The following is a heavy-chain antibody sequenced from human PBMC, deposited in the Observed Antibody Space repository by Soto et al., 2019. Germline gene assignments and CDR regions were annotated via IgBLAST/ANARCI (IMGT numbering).Heavy chain of an antibody. D-gene: IGHD2-2*01. V-gene: IGHV3-23*01. Sequence: GGSLRLSCAASGFTFSSYAMAWVRQAPGKGLEWVSGISGSGGTTYYADSVKGRFTISRDNSKNTRYLQMNSLRADDTAVYYCAKDHIVVVPAASRGYFDYWGQGTLVTVSS. CDR2: ISGSGGTT. CDR3: AKDHIVVVPAASRGYFDY. J-gene: IGHJ4*02. CDR1: GFTFSSYA.